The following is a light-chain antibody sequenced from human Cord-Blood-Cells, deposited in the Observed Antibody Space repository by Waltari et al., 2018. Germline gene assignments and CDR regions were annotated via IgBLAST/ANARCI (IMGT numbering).Light chain of an antibody. V-gene: IGLV1-47*01. J-gene: IGLJ3*02. Sequence: QSVLTRPHSASGTPGQRVTIPCSGSSSNIGRNYVYWYQRLPGTAPKLLIYRNNQRPSGGPDRFSGSKSGTSASLAISGLRSEDEADYYCAAWDDSLSGWVFGGGTKLTVL. CDR1: SSNIGRNY. CDR2: RNN. CDR3: AAWDDSLSGWV.